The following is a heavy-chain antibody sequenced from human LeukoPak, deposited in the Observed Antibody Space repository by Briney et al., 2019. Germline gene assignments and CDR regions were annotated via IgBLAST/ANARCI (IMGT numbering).Heavy chain of an antibody. D-gene: IGHD2-2*01. CDR3: ARSAPSVTSSLDFDY. CDR2: INPNSVGT. J-gene: IGHJ4*02. V-gene: IGHV1-2*06. Sequence: ASVKVSCKASGYTFTDYYMHWVRQAPGQGLEWMGRINPNSVGTKYAQKFQGRVTMTRDTPISTGYIELSGLSFDDTAIYYCARSAPSVTSSLDFDYWGQGTLVTVSS. CDR1: GYTFTDYY.